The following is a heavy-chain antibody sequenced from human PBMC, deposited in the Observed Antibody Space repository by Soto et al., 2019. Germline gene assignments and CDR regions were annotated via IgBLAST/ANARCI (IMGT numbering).Heavy chain of an antibody. V-gene: IGHV1-2*04. CDR1: GFSFTGYY. CDR2: INPKSGGT. CDR3: ARGHSTDCSNGVCSFFYYYGMDV. Sequence: ASVKVSCKASGFSFTGYYIHWLRQAPGQGLEWLGRINPKSGGTSTAQKFQGWVTMTRDRSISTVYMELTRLRSDDTAVYFCARGHSTDCSNGVCSFFYYYGMDVWGQGTTVTVSS. J-gene: IGHJ6*02. D-gene: IGHD2-8*01.